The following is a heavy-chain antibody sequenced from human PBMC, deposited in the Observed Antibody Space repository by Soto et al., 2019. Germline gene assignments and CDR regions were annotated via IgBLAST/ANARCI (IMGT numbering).Heavy chain of an antibody. CDR2: IYYSGST. CDR1: GDSISSSSYY. CDR3: ARHRRLGYCISTSCPLNSFDY. D-gene: IGHD2-2*01. Sequence: SETLSLTCTVSGDSISSSSYYWGWIRQPPGKGLEWIGNIYYSGSTYYNPSLKSRVTISVDTSKNQFSLKLSSVTAADTAVYYCARHRRLGYCISTSCPLNSFDYWGQGTLVTVSS. J-gene: IGHJ4*02. V-gene: IGHV4-39*01.